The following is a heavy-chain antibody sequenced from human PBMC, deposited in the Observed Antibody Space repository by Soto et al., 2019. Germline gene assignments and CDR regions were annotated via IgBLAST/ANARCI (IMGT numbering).Heavy chain of an antibody. CDR3: ATDDYGIFPY. CDR1: GYPFTTYY. J-gene: IGHJ4*02. D-gene: IGHD3-10*01. Sequence: HVQLVQSGTEVKKPGASVRVSCMVSGYPFTTYYIHWVRQAPGQGLEWMGWIDPRSGGTVYEQKFQGRVTMTRETSISTVYMDLSGLTSADTALYYCATDDYGIFPYWGQGSLVTVSS. V-gene: IGHV1-2*02. CDR2: IDPRSGGT.